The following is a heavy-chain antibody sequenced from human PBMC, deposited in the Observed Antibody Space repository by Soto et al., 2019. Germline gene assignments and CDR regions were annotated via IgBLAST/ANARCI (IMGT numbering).Heavy chain of an antibody. V-gene: IGHV1-69*13. Sequence: ASVKVSCKASGGTFSSYAISWVRQAPGQGLEWMGGIIPIFGTANYAQKFQGRVTITADESTSTAYMELSSLRSEDTAVYYCATEMATINDDWGQGTLVTVSS. CDR2: IIPIFGTA. CDR1: GGTFSSYA. CDR3: ATEMATINDD. J-gene: IGHJ4*02. D-gene: IGHD5-12*01.